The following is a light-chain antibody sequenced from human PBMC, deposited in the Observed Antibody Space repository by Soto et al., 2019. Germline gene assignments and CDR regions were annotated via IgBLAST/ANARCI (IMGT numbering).Light chain of an antibody. CDR3: QQYNNWPPLT. CDR2: GAS. CDR1: QYVSSN. Sequence: EIVLTQSPATLSVSPGERATLSCRASQYVSSNLAWYQQKPGQAPRLLIYGASTRATGIPARFSGSGSGTEFTLTISSLQSEEFAVYYCQQYNNWPPLTFGGGTKVEIK. V-gene: IGKV3-15*01. J-gene: IGKJ4*01.